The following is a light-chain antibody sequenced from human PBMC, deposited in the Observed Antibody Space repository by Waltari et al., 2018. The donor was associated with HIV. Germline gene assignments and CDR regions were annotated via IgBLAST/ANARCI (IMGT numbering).Light chain of an antibody. Sequence: IVMTQSPLSLPVTPGEPASISCRSRQSLLSNGKNYLDWYLQKPGQSPQLLIYLGSNRASGVPDRFSGSGSGTYFTLKISRVEAEDVGVYYCMQALQTPRVSFGGGTKVEIK. V-gene: IGKV2-28*01. CDR2: LGS. CDR1: QSLLSNGKNY. J-gene: IGKJ4*01. CDR3: MQALQTPRVS.